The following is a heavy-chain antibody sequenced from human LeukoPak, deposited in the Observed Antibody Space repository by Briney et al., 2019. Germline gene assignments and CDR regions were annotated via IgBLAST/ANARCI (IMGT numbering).Heavy chain of an antibody. CDR3: AKDWHLKKQWLVFDY. CDR1: GFTFSSYG. CDR2: ISYDGSNK. V-gene: IGHV3-30*18. D-gene: IGHD6-19*01. J-gene: IGHJ4*02. Sequence: PGGSLRLSCAASGFTFSSYGMHWVRQAPGKGLEWVAVISYDGSNKYYADSVKGRFTISRDNSKNTLYLQMNSLRAEDTAVYYCAKDWHLKKQWLVFDYWGQGTLVTVSS.